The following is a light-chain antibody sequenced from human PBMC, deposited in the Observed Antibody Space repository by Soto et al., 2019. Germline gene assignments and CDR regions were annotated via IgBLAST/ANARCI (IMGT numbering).Light chain of an antibody. Sequence: EIVLTQSPPTLSLSPGESATLSCRASQSVSSYFSWYQQKPGQAPRLVIHDASNRATGIPPRFSGSGSGTDFTLTISSLESEDFAVYYCQQRINWPPMFTFGQGTKL. CDR3: QQRINWPPMFT. CDR2: DAS. V-gene: IGKV3-11*01. J-gene: IGKJ2*01. CDR1: QSVSSY.